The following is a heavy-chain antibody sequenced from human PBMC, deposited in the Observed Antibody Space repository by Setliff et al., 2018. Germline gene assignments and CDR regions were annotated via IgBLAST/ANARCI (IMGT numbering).Heavy chain of an antibody. D-gene: IGHD3-9*01. J-gene: IGHJ4*02. CDR3: ARVSLRRYFDWFPDY. V-gene: IGHV5-51*01. Sequence: GESLKISCKGSGYSFTSHWIGWVRQMPGKGLEWMGIIYPRDSDTRYSPSFQGQVTISADKSISTAYLQWSSLKASDTAMYYCARVSLRRYFDWFPDYWGQGTLVTVSS. CDR2: IYPRDSDT. CDR1: GYSFTSHW.